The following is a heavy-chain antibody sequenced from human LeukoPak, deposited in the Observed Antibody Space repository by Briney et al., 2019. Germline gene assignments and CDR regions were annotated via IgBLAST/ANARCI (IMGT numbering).Heavy chain of an antibody. J-gene: IGHJ4*02. V-gene: IGHV3-23*01. CDR2: ISGSGGST. CDR3: AKVGGGSYRLPSGY. Sequence: GGSLRLSCAASGFTFSSYWMTWVRQAPGKGLEWVSAISGSGGSTYYADSVKGRFTISRDNSKNTLYLQMNSLRAEDTAVYYCAKVGGGSYRLPSGYWGQGTLVTVSS. CDR1: GFTFSSYW. D-gene: IGHD3-16*02.